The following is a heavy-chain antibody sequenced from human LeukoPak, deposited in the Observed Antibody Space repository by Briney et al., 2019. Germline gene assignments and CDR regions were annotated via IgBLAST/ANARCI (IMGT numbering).Heavy chain of an antibody. V-gene: IGHV3-33*06. J-gene: IGHJ4*01. CDR1: GFTFSSYG. Sequence: GGSLRLSCAASGFTFSSYGMHWVRQAPGKGLEWVAVIWYDGSNKYYADSVKGRFTISRDNSKNTLYLQMNSLRAEDTAVYYCAKDSEAYGSFDYWGQEPWSPSPQ. D-gene: IGHD2-8*01. CDR3: AKDSEAYGSFDY. CDR2: IWYDGSNK.